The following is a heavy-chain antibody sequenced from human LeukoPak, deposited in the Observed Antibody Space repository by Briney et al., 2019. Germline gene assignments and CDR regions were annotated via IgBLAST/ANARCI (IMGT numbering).Heavy chain of an antibody. J-gene: IGHJ3*02. CDR1: GGSISSGDYY. V-gene: IGHV4-61*02. CDR2: IYTSGST. CDR3: ARTLRDGAFDI. Sequence: SETLSLTCTVSGGSISSGDYYWSWIRQPAGKGLEWIGRIYTSGSTNYNPSLKSRVTISVDTSKNQFSLKLSSVTAADTAVYYCARTLRDGAFDIWGQGTMVTVSS.